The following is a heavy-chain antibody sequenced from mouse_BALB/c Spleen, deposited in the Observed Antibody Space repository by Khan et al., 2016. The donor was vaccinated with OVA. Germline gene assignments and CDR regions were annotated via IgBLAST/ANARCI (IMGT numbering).Heavy chain of an antibody. CDR2: IGPGSGST. Sequence: DLVKPGASVKLSCKASGYTFTSYWINWIKQRPGQGLEWIGRIGPGSGSTSYNEMFTGKATLTVDTTSSTAYIQLSSLSSEDSACYFWARSNYYGSSLYAMDYWGQGTSVTVSS. V-gene: IGHV1S41*01. D-gene: IGHD1-1*01. CDR3: ARSNYYGSSLYAMDY. J-gene: IGHJ4*01. CDR1: GYTFTSYW.